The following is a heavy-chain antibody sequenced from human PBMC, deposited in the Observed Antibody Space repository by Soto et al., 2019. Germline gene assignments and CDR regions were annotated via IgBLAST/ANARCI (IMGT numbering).Heavy chain of an antibody. Sequence: SETLSLTCAVYGGYFSGYYWSWIRQPPGKGLEWIGEINHSGSTNYNPSLKSRVTISVDTSKNQFSLKLSSVTAADTAVYYCASYGIAAAGTSAGNWFDPWGQGTLVTVSS. CDR2: INHSGST. J-gene: IGHJ5*02. CDR1: GGYFSGYY. V-gene: IGHV4-34*01. D-gene: IGHD6-13*01. CDR3: ASYGIAAAGTSAGNWFDP.